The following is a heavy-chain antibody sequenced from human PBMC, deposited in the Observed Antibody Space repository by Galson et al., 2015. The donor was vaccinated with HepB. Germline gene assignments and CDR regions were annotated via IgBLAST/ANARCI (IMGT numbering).Heavy chain of an antibody. CDR2: IYYSGST. J-gene: IGHJ4*02. Sequence: SETLSLTCTVSGGSISSYYWSWIRQSPGKGLEWIGYIYYSGSTKYNSSLESRVTISIDASMHQFSLKLSSVTAADTAVYYCARLRVRGNWNDPAYFDYRGQGTLVTVSS. CDR1: GGSISSYY. V-gene: IGHV4-59*01. D-gene: IGHD1-20*01. CDR3: ARLRVRGNWNDPAYFDY.